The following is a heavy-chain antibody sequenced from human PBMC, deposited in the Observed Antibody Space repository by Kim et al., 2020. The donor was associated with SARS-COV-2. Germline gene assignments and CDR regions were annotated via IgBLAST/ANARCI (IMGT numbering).Heavy chain of an antibody. CDR3: AIIPRRLYGMDA. Sequence: ASVKVSCKASGYTFTSYDINWVRQATAQGLEWIGWMNPNSGNTGYAQYFQGRVTTTRNTSISTAYMELISLRSHYTPVYYCAIIPRRLYGMDASGQDTT. D-gene: IGHD2-2*02. J-gene: IGHJ6*02. V-gene: IGHV1-8*01. CDR1: GYTFTSYD. CDR2: MNPNSGNT.